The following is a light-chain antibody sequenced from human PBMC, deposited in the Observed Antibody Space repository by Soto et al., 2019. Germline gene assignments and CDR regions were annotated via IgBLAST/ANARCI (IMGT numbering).Light chain of an antibody. CDR2: LNSDGSH. J-gene: IGLJ2*01. CDR1: SGHSIYA. V-gene: IGLV4-69*01. CDR3: QTWGTGTHVV. Sequence: QSVLTQSPSASASLGASVKLTCTLSSGHSIYAIAWHQQQPEKGPRYLMKLNSDGSHYKGDGIPDRFSGSSSGSERYLTISSLQSEDEADYYCQTWGTGTHVVFGGGTKLTVL.